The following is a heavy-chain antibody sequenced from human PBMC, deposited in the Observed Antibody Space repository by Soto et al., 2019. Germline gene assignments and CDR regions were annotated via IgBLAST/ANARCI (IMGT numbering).Heavy chain of an antibody. Sequence: ASVKVSCKASGYTFTSYGISWVRQAPGQGLEWMGWRSAYNGNTNYAQKLKGRVTMTTDTSTSTAYMELRSLRSDDTAVYYCAREPKSYYRYYYYGMDVWGQGTTVTVSS. V-gene: IGHV1-18*01. CDR2: RSAYNGNT. J-gene: IGHJ6*02. CDR1: GYTFTSYG. D-gene: IGHD3-10*01. CDR3: AREPKSYYRYYYYGMDV.